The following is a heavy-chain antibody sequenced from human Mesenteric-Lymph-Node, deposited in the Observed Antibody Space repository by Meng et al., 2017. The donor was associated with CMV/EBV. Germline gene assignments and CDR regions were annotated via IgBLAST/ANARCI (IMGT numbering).Heavy chain of an antibody. Sequence: TLSLPCAVYGGSFSGYYWSWIRQPPGKGLEWIGEINHSGSTNYNPSLKSLVTISVDTSKNQFSLKLSSVTAADTAVYYCARGRPGLLWGQGTLVTVSS. D-gene: IGHD2/OR15-2a*01. J-gene: IGHJ4*02. CDR1: GGSFSGYY. CDR3: ARGRPGLL. CDR2: INHSGST. V-gene: IGHV4-34*01.